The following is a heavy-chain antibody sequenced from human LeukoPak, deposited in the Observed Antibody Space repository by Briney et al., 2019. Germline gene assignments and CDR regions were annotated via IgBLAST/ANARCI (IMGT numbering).Heavy chain of an antibody. Sequence: ASVKVSCKASGYTFTSYGISWVRQAPGQGLEWMGWISAYNGNTNYAQKLQGRVTMTTDTSTSTAYMELRSLRSDDTAVYYCARLMATGGGYSYPYHYGMDVWGQGTTVTVSS. V-gene: IGHV1-18*01. D-gene: IGHD5-18*01. CDR3: ARLMATGGGYSYPYHYGMDV. J-gene: IGHJ6*02. CDR1: GYTFTSYG. CDR2: ISAYNGNT.